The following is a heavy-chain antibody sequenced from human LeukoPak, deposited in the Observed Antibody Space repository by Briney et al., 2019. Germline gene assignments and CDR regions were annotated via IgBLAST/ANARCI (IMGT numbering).Heavy chain of an antibody. J-gene: IGHJ4*02. CDR1: GFSFSDYY. V-gene: IGHV3-11*01. CDR3: AKDILAAGLFFDY. CDR2: ISHRVSDV. Sequence: GGSLRLSCAASGFSFSDYYMSWIRQAPGKGLEWVSYISHRVSDVQYADSVKGRFTISRDSARNSPYLQMNGLRAEDTAVYYCAKDILAAGLFFDYWGLGTLVTVSS. D-gene: IGHD6-13*01.